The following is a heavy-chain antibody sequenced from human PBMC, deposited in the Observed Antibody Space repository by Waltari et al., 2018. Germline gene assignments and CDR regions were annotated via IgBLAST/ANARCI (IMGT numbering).Heavy chain of an antibody. CDR2: IRYDGSNK. J-gene: IGHJ4*02. CDR3: AKDLNPREWLGSGY. Sequence: QVQLVESGGGVVQPGGSLRLSCAASGFTFSSYGMHWVRQAPGKGLEWVAFIRYDGSNKYYADSVKGRFTISRDNSKNTLYLQMNSLRAEDTAVYYCAKDLNPREWLGSGYWGQGTLVTVSS. CDR1: GFTFSSYG. D-gene: IGHD6-19*01. V-gene: IGHV3-30*02.